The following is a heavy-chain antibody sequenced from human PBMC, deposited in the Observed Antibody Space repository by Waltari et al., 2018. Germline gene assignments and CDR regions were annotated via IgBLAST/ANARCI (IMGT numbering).Heavy chain of an antibody. CDR3: ARAATVTTVPYYYGMDV. CDR2: IIPIFGTA. D-gene: IGHD4-17*01. J-gene: IGHJ6*02. CDR1: GGTFSSYA. V-gene: IGHV1-69*08. Sequence: QVQLVQSGAEVKKPGSSVKVSCKASGGTFSSYAISWVRQAPGQGLEWMGRIIPIFGTANYAQKFQGRGTITADKSTSTAYMELSSLRSEDTAVYYCARAATVTTVPYYYGMDVWGQGTTVTVSS.